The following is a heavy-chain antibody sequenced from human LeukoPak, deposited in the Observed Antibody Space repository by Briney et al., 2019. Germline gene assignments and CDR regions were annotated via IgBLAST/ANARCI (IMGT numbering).Heavy chain of an antibody. D-gene: IGHD6-13*01. V-gene: IGHV1-18*01. J-gene: IGHJ4*02. CDR2: ISAYNVNR. Sequence: ASVKVSCKASGYTFTRYGVSWVRQAPGQGLEWMGWISAYNVNRNYAQKLQGRVTMTTDTSTSTAYMELRSLRSDDTAVYYCARDTSSNSNWYMGEDWGQGTLVTVSS. CDR3: ARDTSSNSNWYMGED. CDR1: GYTFTRYG.